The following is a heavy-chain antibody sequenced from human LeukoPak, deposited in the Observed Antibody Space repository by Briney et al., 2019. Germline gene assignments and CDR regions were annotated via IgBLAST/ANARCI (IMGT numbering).Heavy chain of an antibody. J-gene: IGHJ4*02. D-gene: IGHD3-22*01. CDR1: GYTFTRYY. CDR3: AREEGFTMITPSPGGADY. V-gene: IGHV1-2*02. Sequence: ASVKVSCKASGYTFTRYYMHWVRQAPGQGLEWMGWINPNSGGTNYAQKFQGRVTMTRDTSISTAYMELSRLRSDDTAVYYCAREEGFTMITPSPGGADYWGQGTLVTVSS. CDR2: INPNSGGT.